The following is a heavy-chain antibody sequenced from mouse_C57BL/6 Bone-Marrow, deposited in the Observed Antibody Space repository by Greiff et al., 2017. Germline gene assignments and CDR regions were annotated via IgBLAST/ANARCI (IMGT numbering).Heavy chain of an antibody. V-gene: IGHV14-4*01. D-gene: IGHD2-3*01. CDR1: GFNIKDDY. J-gene: IGHJ2*01. Sequence: EVKLLESGAELVRPGASVKLSCTASGFNIKDDYIHWVKQRPEQGLEWIGWFDPEIGDTEYASKFQGKATITSDTSSNTAYLQLSRLTSEDTAVYYCASFDGNYFDFWGQGTPLTVAS. CDR3: ASFDGNYFDF. CDR2: FDPEIGDT.